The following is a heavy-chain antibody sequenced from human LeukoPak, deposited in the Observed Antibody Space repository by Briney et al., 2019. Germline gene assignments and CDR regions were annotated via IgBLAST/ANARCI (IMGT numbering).Heavy chain of an antibody. J-gene: IGHJ4*02. V-gene: IGHV4-59*12. CDR2: IYYYGST. Sequence: SETLSLTCTVSGGSISSYYWSWIRQPPGKGLEWIGYIYYYGSTNYNPSLKSRVTTSVDTSKSHFYLTLTSVTAADTAVYFASGSYYFDLWGQGTLITVSS. CDR3: SGSYYFDL. CDR1: GGSISSYY. D-gene: IGHD3-10*01.